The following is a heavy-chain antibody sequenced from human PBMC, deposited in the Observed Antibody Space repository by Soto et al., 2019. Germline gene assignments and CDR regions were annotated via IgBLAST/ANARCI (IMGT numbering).Heavy chain of an antibody. CDR2: ISGSGGST. V-gene: IGHV3-23*01. CDR3: AKDGNSGYDWAYYYYYGMDV. D-gene: IGHD5-12*01. J-gene: IGHJ6*02. CDR1: GFTFSSYA. Sequence: PGGSLRLSCAASGFTFSSYAMSWVRQAPGKGLEWVSAISGSGGSTYYADSVKGRFTISRDNSKNTLYLQMNSLRAEDTAVYYCAKDGNSGYDWAYYYYYGMDVWGQGTTVTVSS.